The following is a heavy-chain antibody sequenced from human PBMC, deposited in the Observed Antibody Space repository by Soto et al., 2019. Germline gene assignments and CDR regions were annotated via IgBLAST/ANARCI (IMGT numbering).Heavy chain of an antibody. D-gene: IGHD3-10*01. J-gene: IGHJ1*01. Sequence: GGSLRLSCAASGFTFSSYAMSWVRQALGKGLEWVSAISGRGGSTYYADSVKGGLTISRDNSKNTLYLQMNSLRAGDRAVYYCAKYFEGVGQGVLNVGFQHWGQGTLVAVSS. CDR1: GFTFSSYA. CDR2: ISGRGGST. CDR3: AKYFEGVGQGVLNVGFQH. V-gene: IGHV3-23*01.